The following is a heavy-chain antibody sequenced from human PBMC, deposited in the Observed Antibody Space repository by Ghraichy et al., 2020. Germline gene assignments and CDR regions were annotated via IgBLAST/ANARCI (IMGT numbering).Heavy chain of an antibody. V-gene: IGHV3-30-3*01. CDR3: ARERALQCTSCYSQDTYYYYGMDV. Sequence: GGSLRLSCAASGFTFSSYAMHWVRQAPGKGLEWVAVISYDGSNKYYADSVKGRFTISRDNSKNTLYLQMNSLRAEDTAVYYCARERALQCTSCYSQDTYYYYGMDVWGQGTTVTVSS. J-gene: IGHJ6*02. D-gene: IGHD2-2*02. CDR2: ISYDGSNK. CDR1: GFTFSSYA.